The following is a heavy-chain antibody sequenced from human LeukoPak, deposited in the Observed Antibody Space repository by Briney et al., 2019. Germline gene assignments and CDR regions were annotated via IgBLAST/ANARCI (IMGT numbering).Heavy chain of an antibody. J-gene: IGHJ4*02. D-gene: IGHD5-12*01. CDR1: GFTFNNAW. CDR2: IDGDGSST. V-gene: IGHV3-74*01. Sequence: PGGSLRLSCAASGFTFNNAWMSWVRQAPGKGLVWVSRIDGDGSSTNYADSVKGRFTISRDNAKNTLYLQMNSLRAEDTAVYYCARGYSGYFYYWGQGTLVTVSS. CDR3: ARGYSGYFYY.